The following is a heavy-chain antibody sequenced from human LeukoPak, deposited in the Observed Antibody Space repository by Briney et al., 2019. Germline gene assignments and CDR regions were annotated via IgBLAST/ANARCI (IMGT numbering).Heavy chain of an antibody. CDR2: TYYRSNLYN. V-gene: IGHV6-1*01. J-gene: IGHJ5*02. D-gene: IGHD6-13*01. CDR3: ARDPRGSSSWYTRTWYNWFDP. Sequence: SQTLSLTCAISGDSVSSNSAAWNWIRQSPSRGLEWLGRTYYRSNLYNDYAVSVKSRITINPDTSKNQFSLQLNSVTPEDTAVYYCARDPRGSSSWYTRTWYNWFDPWGQGTLVTVSS. CDR1: GDSVSSNSAA.